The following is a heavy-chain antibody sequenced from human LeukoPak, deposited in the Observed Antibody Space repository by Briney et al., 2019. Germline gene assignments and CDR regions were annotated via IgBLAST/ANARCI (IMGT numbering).Heavy chain of an antibody. J-gene: IGHJ4*02. CDR1: GYTFTSYG. Sequence: ASVKVSCKASGYTFTSYGISWVRQAPGQGLEWMGWISAYNGNTNYAQKLQGRDTMTTDTSTSTAYMELRSLRSDDTAVYYCAREWIQLWFRGSFDYWGQGTLVTVSS. D-gene: IGHD5-18*01. V-gene: IGHV1-18*01. CDR2: ISAYNGNT. CDR3: AREWIQLWFRGSFDY.